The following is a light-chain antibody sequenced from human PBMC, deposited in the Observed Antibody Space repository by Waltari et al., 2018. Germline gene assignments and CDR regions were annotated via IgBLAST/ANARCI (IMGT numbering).Light chain of an antibody. V-gene: IGKV1-8*01. CDR1: QGVGSY. J-gene: IGKJ1*01. CDR2: ASS. Sequence: AILLTQSPSSLAASTGDRVTITCRASQGVGSYLTWYQQKSGTAPKLLIYASSSLQAEVPARFGGSGSGTDFTLSISCLQSEEFASYYCQQYYSYPGTFGQGTRVEVK. CDR3: QQYYSYPGT.